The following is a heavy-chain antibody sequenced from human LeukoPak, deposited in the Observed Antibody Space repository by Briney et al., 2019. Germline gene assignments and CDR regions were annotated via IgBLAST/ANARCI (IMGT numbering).Heavy chain of an antibody. CDR3: ASVENSATRGFYFDY. J-gene: IGHJ4*02. V-gene: IGHV3-48*03. CDR1: GFTFSLYE. Sequence: GGSLRLSCAASGFTFSLYEMNWVRQAPGKGPEWVSYISSSGSTIYYADSVKGRFSISRDNAKNSLNLQMNSLRAEDTAFYYCASVENSATRGFYFDYWGQGALVTVSS. D-gene: IGHD5-12*01. CDR2: ISSSGSTI.